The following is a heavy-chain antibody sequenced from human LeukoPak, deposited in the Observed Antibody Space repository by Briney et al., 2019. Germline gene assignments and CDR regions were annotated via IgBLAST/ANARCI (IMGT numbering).Heavy chain of an antibody. J-gene: IGHJ6*03. CDR3: AKYPNSDYDFWSGSHYYYYMDV. Sequence: GGSLRLSCAASGFTFSSYAMHWVRQAPGKGLEWVAVISYDGSNKYYADSVKGRFTISRDNSKNTLYLQMNSLRAEDTAVYYCAKYPNSDYDFWSGSHYYYYMDVWGKGTTVTVSS. CDR2: ISYDGSNK. V-gene: IGHV3-30*04. CDR1: GFTFSSYA. D-gene: IGHD3-3*01.